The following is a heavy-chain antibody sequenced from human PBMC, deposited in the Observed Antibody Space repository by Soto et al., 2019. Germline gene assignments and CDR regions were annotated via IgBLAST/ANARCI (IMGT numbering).Heavy chain of an antibody. CDR1: GGTFSSYA. CDR2: IIPIFGTA. D-gene: IGHD3-22*01. Sequence: SSVNVSCKASGGTFSSYAIRWVRQAPGQGLEWMGGIIPIFGTANYAQKFQGRVTITADESTSTAYMELSSLRSEDTAVYYCASGGYYYDSSGYYYGSFDYWGQGTLVTVSS. CDR3: ASGGYYYDSSGYYYGSFDY. V-gene: IGHV1-69*13. J-gene: IGHJ4*02.